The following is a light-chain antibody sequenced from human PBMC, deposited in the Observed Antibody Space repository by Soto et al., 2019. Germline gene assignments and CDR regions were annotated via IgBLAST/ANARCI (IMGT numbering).Light chain of an antibody. Sequence: QSALTQPASVSGSPGQSISISCTGTSSDVGGFAYVSWYQQHAGKAPKLMIYDVSSRPSGVSNRFSGSKSGNTASLTISGLRAEDEADYYCISYTSINLSVLGTGTKLTVL. CDR1: SSDVGGFAY. J-gene: IGLJ1*01. CDR3: ISYTSINLSV. V-gene: IGLV2-14*01. CDR2: DVS.